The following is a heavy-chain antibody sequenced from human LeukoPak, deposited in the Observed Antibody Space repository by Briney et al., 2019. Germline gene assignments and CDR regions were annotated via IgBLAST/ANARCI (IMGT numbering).Heavy chain of an antibody. D-gene: IGHD7-27*01. Sequence: PSETLSLTCAVYGGSFSGYYWTWIRQPPGKGLEWIGEINHSRSTNYNPSLKSRVTISVDTSKNQFSLKLSSVTAADTAVYYCARLTWDHLADPWGQGTLVTVSS. V-gene: IGHV4-34*01. CDR2: INHSRST. CDR1: GGSFSGYY. J-gene: IGHJ5*02. CDR3: ARLTWDHLADP.